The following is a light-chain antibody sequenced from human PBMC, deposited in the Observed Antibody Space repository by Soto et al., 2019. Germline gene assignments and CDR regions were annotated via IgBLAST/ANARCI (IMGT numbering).Light chain of an antibody. CDR2: GTS. CDR1: QSVDRAY. CDR3: QQYDGAPYA. Sequence: EVVLTQSPGTLSLSPGDTATLSCRPSQSVDRAYLAWYQQRPGHAPRLLIYGTSRRVTGIPDRFSGSGSGTDFTLTISRLEPEDFAVYYCQQYDGAPYAFGQGTKVDIK. V-gene: IGKV3-20*01. J-gene: IGKJ2*01.